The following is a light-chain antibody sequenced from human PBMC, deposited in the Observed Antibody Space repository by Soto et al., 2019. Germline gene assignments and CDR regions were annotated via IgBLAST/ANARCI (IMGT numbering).Light chain of an antibody. CDR1: QSVSSN. J-gene: IGKJ4*01. CDR3: QQYNNWPLT. CDR2: GAS. V-gene: IGKV3-15*01. Sequence: EIVMTQSPATLSVSPGERATLSCRASQSVSSNLAWYQRKPGQAPRLLIYGASTRATGMPARFSGSGSGTEFTLTISSLQSEDFAVYYCQQYNNWPLTFGGGTKVEIK.